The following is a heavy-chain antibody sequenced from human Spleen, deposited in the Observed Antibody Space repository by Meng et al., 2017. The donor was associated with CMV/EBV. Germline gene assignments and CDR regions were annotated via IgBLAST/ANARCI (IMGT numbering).Heavy chain of an antibody. Sequence: GESLKISCVASGFTVSNNYMTWVRQAPGRGLEWVSVIYSDGSAYFADSVKGRFTISRDSSKNALYLQMNTLRVEDTAVYFCARGLGGGSSWFDYWGQGMLVTVSS. D-gene: IGHD6-13*01. CDR3: ARGLGGGSSWFDY. J-gene: IGHJ4*02. CDR1: GFTVSNNY. V-gene: IGHV3-66*02. CDR2: IYSDGSA.